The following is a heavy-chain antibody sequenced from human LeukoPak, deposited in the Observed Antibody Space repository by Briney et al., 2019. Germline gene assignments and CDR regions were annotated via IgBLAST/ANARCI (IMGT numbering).Heavy chain of an antibody. CDR1: GFTFSSYW. CDR3: ARDNFGSEDY. D-gene: IGHD3-10*01. J-gene: IGHJ4*02. Sequence: GGSLRLSCAASGFTFSSYWMHWVRQAPGKGLVWVSRIDSDGSSASYADSVRGRFTITRDNAKNTLYLQMNSLRAEDTAMYYCARDNFGSEDYWGQGTLVTVSS. CDR2: IDSDGSSA. V-gene: IGHV3-74*01.